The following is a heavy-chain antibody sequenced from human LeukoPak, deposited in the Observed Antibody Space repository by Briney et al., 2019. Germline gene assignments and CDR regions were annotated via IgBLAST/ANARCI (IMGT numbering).Heavy chain of an antibody. D-gene: IGHD6-13*01. J-gene: IGHJ6*02. Sequence: MPSETLSLTCTVSGGSIRSSYYYWGWIRQPPGKGLEWIGSIDYSGSTYYNPSLKGRVTISVDTSKNQFSLRLSSLTAADTAVYYCARLWGEQQQLARDFGHYAMDVWGQGTTVTVSS. CDR1: GGSIRSSYYY. V-gene: IGHV4-39*01. CDR2: IDYSGST. CDR3: ARLWGEQQQLARDFGHYAMDV.